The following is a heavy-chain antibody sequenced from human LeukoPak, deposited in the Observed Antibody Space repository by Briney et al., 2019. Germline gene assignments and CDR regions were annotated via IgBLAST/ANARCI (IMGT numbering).Heavy chain of an antibody. CDR3: ASGRQLGY. V-gene: IGHV3-7*01. CDR1: GFTLSNYW. J-gene: IGHJ4*02. Sequence: GGSLSLSCAAPGFTLSNYWMSWVRQAPGKGLEWGANIMEEGSEKYYVDSVKGRFTISRDNARNSLYLQMNSLRAEDTAVYYCASGRQLGYWGQGTLVTVSS. CDR2: IMEEGSEK. D-gene: IGHD6-13*01.